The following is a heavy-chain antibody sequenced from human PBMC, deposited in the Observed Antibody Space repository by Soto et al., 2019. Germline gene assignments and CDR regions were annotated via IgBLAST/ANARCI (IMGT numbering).Heavy chain of an antibody. Sequence: EVQLVESGGGLVQPGGSLRLSCAASGFTFSRYAMHWVRQAPGKGLEYVSPISSTGGSTYYANSVKGRFTISRDNSKNTLYLQMDSLRPEDTAVYYCAGGGRGYEFDYWGQGTLVTVSS. CDR1: GFTFSRYA. J-gene: IGHJ4*02. D-gene: IGHD5-12*01. CDR3: AGGGRGYEFDY. V-gene: IGHV3-64*01. CDR2: ISSTGGST.